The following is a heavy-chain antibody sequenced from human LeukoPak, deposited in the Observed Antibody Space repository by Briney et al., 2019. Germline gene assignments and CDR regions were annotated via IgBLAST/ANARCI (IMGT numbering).Heavy chain of an antibody. CDR3: TTSKEGEYYFDY. CDR1: GFTFSNAW. D-gene: IGHD3-16*01. J-gene: IGHJ4*02. Sequence: PGGSLRLSCAASGFTFSNAWMSWVRQAPGKGLEWVGRIKSKTDGGTTDYAAPVKGRFTISRDDSKNTLYLQMNSLKTEDTAVYYCTTSKEGEYYFDYWGQGTLVTVSS. V-gene: IGHV3-15*01. CDR2: IKSKTDGGTT.